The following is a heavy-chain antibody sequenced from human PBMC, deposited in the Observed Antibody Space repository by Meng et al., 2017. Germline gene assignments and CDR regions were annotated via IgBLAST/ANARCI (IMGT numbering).Heavy chain of an antibody. J-gene: IGHJ5*02. CDR2: IIPYFGTA. CDR3: ASLTGWFDP. D-gene: IGHD3-10*01. Sequence: QVAVVQSGGEVKKPGSSVKVSCKASGGTFSSYAISWVRQAPGQGLEWMGWIIPYFGTANYAQKFQGRVTITADKSTSTAYMELSSLRSEDTAVYYCASLTGWFDPWGQGTLVTVSS. CDR1: GGTFSSYA. V-gene: IGHV1-69*06.